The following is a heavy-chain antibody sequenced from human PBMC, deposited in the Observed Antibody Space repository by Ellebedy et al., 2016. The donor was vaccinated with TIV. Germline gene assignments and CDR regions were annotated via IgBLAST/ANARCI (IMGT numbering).Heavy chain of an antibody. CDR3: TTLHPNWFYVMDV. D-gene: IGHD3-10*01. CDR1: GGSFSGYY. Sequence: MPSETLSLTCAVYGGSFSGYYWSWIRQPPGKGLEWIGEINPSGSTNYSTSLKSRVTISVDTAKNQFTLKLSSVTAADTAVYWCTTLHPNWFYVMDVWGQGTTVTVSS. CDR2: INPSGST. V-gene: IGHV4-34*01. J-gene: IGHJ6*02.